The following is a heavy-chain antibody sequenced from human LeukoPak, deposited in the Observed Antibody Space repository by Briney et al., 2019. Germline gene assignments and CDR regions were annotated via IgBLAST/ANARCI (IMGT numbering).Heavy chain of an antibody. V-gene: IGHV1-69*13. Sequence: GASVKVSCKASGGTFSSYAISWVRQAPGQGLEWMGGIIPIFGTANYAQKFQGRVTITADESTSTAYMELSSLRSEDTAVYYCARDPLPAIAVATKNWFDPWGQGTLVTVSS. D-gene: IGHD6-19*01. J-gene: IGHJ5*02. CDR1: GGTFSSYA. CDR3: ARDPLPAIAVATKNWFDP. CDR2: IIPIFGTA.